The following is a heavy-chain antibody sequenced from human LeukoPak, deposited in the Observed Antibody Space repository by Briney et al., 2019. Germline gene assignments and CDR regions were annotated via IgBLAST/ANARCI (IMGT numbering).Heavy chain of an antibody. CDR3: ARGRGDCSTTSCYLDY. CDR2: IWYDGSEK. V-gene: IGHV3-33*01. D-gene: IGHD2-2*01. Sequence: GGSLRLSRAASGFTFSRYGMHWVRQAPGEGLEWVSVIWYDGSEKEYADSVKGRFTISGDNSKNTVFLQMNSLRAEDTAVYYCARGRGDCSTTSCYLDYWGQGTLVTVSS. CDR1: GFTFSRYG. J-gene: IGHJ4*02.